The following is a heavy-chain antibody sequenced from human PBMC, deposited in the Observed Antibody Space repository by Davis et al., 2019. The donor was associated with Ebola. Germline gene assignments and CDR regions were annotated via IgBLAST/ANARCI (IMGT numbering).Heavy chain of an antibody. CDR2: ISYDGSNK. D-gene: IGHD5-12*01. CDR1: GFTFSSYG. V-gene: IGHV3-30*18. CDR3: AKVDSGYDSVGY. Sequence: GGSLRLSCAASGFTFSSYGMHWVRQAPGKGLEWVAVISYDGSNKYYADSVKGRFTISRDNSKNTLYLQMNSLRAEDTAVYYCAKVDSGYDSVGYWGQGTLVTVSS. J-gene: IGHJ4*02.